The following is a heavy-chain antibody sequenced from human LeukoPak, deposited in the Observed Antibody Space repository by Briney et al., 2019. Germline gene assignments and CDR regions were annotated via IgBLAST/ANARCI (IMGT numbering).Heavy chain of an antibody. CDR2: IYYSGST. Sequence: SETLSLTCTVSGGSISSYYWGWIRQPPGKGLEWIGSIYYSGSTYYNPSLKSRVTISVDTSKNQFSLKLSSVTAADTAVYYCARVKTGDAFDIWGQGTMVTVSS. CDR3: ARVKTGDAFDI. J-gene: IGHJ3*02. CDR1: GGSISSYY. V-gene: IGHV4-39*07. D-gene: IGHD3-9*01.